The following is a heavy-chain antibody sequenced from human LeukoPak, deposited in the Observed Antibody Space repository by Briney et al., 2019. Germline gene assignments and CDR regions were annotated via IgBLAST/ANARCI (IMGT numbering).Heavy chain of an antibody. CDR1: GGSISSYY. D-gene: IGHD2-21*02. CDR2: IYYSGST. J-gene: IGHJ2*01. CDR3: ARVPYCGGDCYPHWYFDL. V-gene: IGHV4-59*01. Sequence: SETLSLTCTVSGGSISSYYWSWIRQPPGKGLEWIGFIYYSGSTNYNPPLKSRVTISVDTSKNQFSLKLSSVTAVDTAVYYCARVPYCGGDCYPHWYFDLWGRGTLVTVSS.